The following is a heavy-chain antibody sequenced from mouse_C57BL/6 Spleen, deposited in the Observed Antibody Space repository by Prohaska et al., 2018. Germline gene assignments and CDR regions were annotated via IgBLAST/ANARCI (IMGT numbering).Heavy chain of an antibody. J-gene: IGHJ2*01. CDR2: INPNNGGT. Sequence: GYTFTDYNMHLVKQSHGKSLEWIGNINPNNGGTIYNQKFKGKATLTVNKSSRRAYMELRSMTSEESAVYYCARAWEHWGQGTTLTVSS. D-gene: IGHD4-1*01. CDR3: ARAWEH. V-gene: IGHV1-22*01. CDR1: GYTFTDYN.